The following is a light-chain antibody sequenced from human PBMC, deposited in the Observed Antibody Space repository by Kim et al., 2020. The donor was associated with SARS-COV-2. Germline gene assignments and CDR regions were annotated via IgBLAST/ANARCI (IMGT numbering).Light chain of an antibody. V-gene: IGLV1-44*01. CDR3: AAWDGSLSAVL. CDR2: DSS. Sequence: GQGVTLSCSGRTPNIGSYPVRWFQQLPGTAPKPLIYDSSQRPSGVPDRFSGSRSGTSASLAISGLQSEDESDYYCAAWDGSLSAVLFGGGTQLTVL. J-gene: IGLJ2*01. CDR1: TPNIGSYP.